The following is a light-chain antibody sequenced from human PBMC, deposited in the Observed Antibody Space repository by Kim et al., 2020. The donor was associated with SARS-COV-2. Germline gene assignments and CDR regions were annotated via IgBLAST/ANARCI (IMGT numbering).Light chain of an antibody. J-gene: IGLJ3*02. V-gene: IGLV3-9*01. CDR3: QVWDSSTGV. CDR2: RDS. CDR1: NIGSKN. Sequence: SYELTQPLSVSVALGQTASITCGGNNIGSKNVHWYQQKPGQAPVLVIYRDSNRPSGIPERFSGSNSGNTATLTISRAQAGDEADYYCQVWDSSTGVFGGGTQLTVL.